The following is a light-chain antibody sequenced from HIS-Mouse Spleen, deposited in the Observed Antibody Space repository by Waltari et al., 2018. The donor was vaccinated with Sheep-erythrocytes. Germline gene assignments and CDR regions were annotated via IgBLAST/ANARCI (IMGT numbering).Light chain of an antibody. Sequence: SYELTQPPSVSVSPGQTASITCSGDKLGDKYACWYQQKPGQSPVLVMDQDSKRPSGFPERFSGSNAGNTATLTISGTQAMDEADDYCQAWDSSTAVFGGGTKLTVL. CDR2: QDS. CDR1: KLGDKY. V-gene: IGLV3-1*01. CDR3: QAWDSSTAV. J-gene: IGLJ2*01.